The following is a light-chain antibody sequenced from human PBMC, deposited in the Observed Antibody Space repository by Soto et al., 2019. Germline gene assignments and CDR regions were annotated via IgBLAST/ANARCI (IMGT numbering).Light chain of an antibody. CDR3: QQYGSSPPLT. V-gene: IGKV3-20*01. CDR1: QSVSGSH. CDR2: GAS. Sequence: EIVLTQSPGTLSLSPGERATLSCRASQSVSGSHLAWYQQKPGQAPKLLIYGASSRATGIPDRFSGSGSGTAFTITISRLEPEDFAVYYCQQYGSSPPLTFGGGTKVEIK. J-gene: IGKJ4*01.